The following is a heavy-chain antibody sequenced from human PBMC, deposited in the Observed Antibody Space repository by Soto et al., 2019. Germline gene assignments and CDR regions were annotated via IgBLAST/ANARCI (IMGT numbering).Heavy chain of an antibody. V-gene: IGHV5-51*01. CDR1: GYSFSSYW. Sequence: PGESLKISCKGSGYSFSSYWIGCVRQMPGKGLEWIGVIYPGDSDTRYSPAFQGHVSISADTSITTAYLHGPSLKASDSAMYYCARPSYFWRPYSPASFVSCGQGPRVT. CDR3: ARPSYFWRPYSPASFVS. D-gene: IGHD3-3*01. CDR2: IYPGDSDT. J-gene: IGHJ4*02.